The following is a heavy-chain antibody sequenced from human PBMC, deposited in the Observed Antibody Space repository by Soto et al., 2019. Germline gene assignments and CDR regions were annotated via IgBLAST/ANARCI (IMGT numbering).Heavy chain of an antibody. V-gene: IGHV1-18*04. J-gene: IGHJ6*02. D-gene: IGHD3-10*01. CDR2: ISAYNGNT. Sequence: EASVKVSCKASGYTFTSYGISWVRQAPGQGLEWMGWISAYNGNTNYAQKLQGRVTMTTDTSTSTAYMELRSLRSDDTAVYYCAREGGIGYGSGSQDYYYYGMDVWGQGTTVTVSS. CDR1: GYTFTSYG. CDR3: AREGGIGYGSGSQDYYYYGMDV.